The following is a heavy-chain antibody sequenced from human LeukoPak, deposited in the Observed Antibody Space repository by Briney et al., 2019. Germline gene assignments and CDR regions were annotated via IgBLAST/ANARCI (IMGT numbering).Heavy chain of an antibody. J-gene: IGHJ3*02. Sequence: PGGSLRLSCAASGFTFSSYGMHWVRQAPGKGLEWVAFIRYDGSNKYYADSVKGRFTISRDNSKNTLFLQMNSLRAEDTAVYYCAKGVGLALDAFNIWGQGTMVTVSS. V-gene: IGHV3-30*02. CDR2: IRYDGSNK. CDR3: AKGVGLALDAFNI. D-gene: IGHD3/OR15-3a*01. CDR1: GFTFSSYG.